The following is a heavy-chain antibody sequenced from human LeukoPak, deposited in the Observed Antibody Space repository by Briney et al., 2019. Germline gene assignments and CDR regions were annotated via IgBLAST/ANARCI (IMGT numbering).Heavy chain of an antibody. CDR2: IYSGGST. J-gene: IGHJ5*02. CDR3: ARGPEYYVSGSYWLDP. Sequence: GGSLRLSCAASGFTFSSYSMSWVRQAPGKGLEWVSVIYSGGSTYYADSVKGRFTISRDNSRNTLYLQMNSLRAEDTAVYYCARGPEYYVSGSYWLDPWGQGTLVTVSS. V-gene: IGHV3-66*01. D-gene: IGHD3-10*01. CDR1: GFTFSSYS.